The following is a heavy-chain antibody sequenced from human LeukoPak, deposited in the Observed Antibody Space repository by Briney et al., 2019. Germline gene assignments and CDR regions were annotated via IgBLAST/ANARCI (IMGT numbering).Heavy chain of an antibody. CDR1: AFTFSRFW. Sequence: AGSLRLSCAASAFTFSRFWMTWVRPAQGKGLEWVANIKEDGTEKYCVDSLKGRFSISRDNAKESLYLQMNRLRADDTAVYYCAREGYDLGAFDIWGQGTMVTVSS. J-gene: IGHJ3*02. V-gene: IGHV3-7*03. CDR2: IKEDGTEK. D-gene: IGHD1-20*01. CDR3: AREGYDLGAFDI.